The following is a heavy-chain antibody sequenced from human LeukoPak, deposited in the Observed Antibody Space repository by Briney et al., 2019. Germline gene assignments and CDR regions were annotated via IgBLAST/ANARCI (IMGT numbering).Heavy chain of an antibody. J-gene: IGHJ4*02. CDR1: GGSFSGYY. Sequence: SETLSLTCAVYGGSFSGYYWSWIRQPPGKGLEWIGEINHSGSTNYNPSLKSRVTISVDTSKNQFSLKLSSVTAADTAVYYCARLDPSYYYDSSGYYRYWGQGTLVTVSP. V-gene: IGHV4-34*01. CDR3: ARLDPSYYYDSSGYYRY. CDR2: INHSGST. D-gene: IGHD3-22*01.